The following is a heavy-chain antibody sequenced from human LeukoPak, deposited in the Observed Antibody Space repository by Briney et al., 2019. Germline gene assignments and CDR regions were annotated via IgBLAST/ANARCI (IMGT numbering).Heavy chain of an antibody. J-gene: IGHJ6*03. CDR2: INPNSGDT. D-gene: IGHD2-2*01. V-gene: IGHV1-2*02. Sequence: GASVKVSCKASGYTFTGYYMHWVRQAPGQGLEWMGWINPNSGDTNYAQKFQGRVTMTRDTSISTAYMELSRLRSGDTAVYYCARDRCSSTSCLRYYYYMDVWGKGTTVTVSS. CDR1: GYTFTGYY. CDR3: ARDRCSSTSCLRYYYYMDV.